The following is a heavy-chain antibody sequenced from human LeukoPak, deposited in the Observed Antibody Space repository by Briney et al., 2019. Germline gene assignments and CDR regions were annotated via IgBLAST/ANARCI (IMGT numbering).Heavy chain of an antibody. CDR2: INHSGST. D-gene: IGHD1-26*01. V-gene: IGHV4-34*01. J-gene: IGHJ3*02. CDR3: AYHVGSYDAFDI. Sequence: SETLSLTCAVYGGSFSGYYWSWIRQPPGKGLEWIGEINHSGSTYYNPSLKSRVTISVDTSKNQFSLKLSSVTAADTAVYYCAYHVGSYDAFDIWGHGTMVTVPS. CDR1: GGSFSGYY.